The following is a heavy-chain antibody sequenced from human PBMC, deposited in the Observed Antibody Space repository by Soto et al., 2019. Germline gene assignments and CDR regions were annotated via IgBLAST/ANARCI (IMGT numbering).Heavy chain of an antibody. CDR1: GFSLSTSVVG. CDR3: AHRLHTVTTYLANWFDP. CDR2: IYWDDDK. Sequence: QITLKESGPTLVKPTQTLTLTCTVSGFSLSTSVVGVGWIRQPPGKALEWLALIYWDDDKRYSPSLKSRLTITKDTSKHQVVLTMTNMDPVDTSTSYCAHRLHTVTTYLANWFDPWGQVTLVTVSS. V-gene: IGHV2-5*02. D-gene: IGHD4-17*01. J-gene: IGHJ5*02.